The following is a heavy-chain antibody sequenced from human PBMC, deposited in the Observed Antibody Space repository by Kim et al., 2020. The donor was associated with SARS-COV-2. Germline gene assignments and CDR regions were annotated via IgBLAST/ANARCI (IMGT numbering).Heavy chain of an antibody. V-gene: IGHV3-9*01. CDR1: GFTFDDYA. J-gene: IGHJ6*01. CDR2: ISWNSGSI. D-gene: IGHD6-13*01. Sequence: GGSLRLSCAASGFTFDDYAMHWVRQAPGKGLEWVSGISWNSGSIGYADSVKGRFTISRDNAKNSLYLQMNSLRAEDTALYYCAKGGSSWTYNYYGMDVWG. CDR3: AKGGSSWTYNYYGMDV.